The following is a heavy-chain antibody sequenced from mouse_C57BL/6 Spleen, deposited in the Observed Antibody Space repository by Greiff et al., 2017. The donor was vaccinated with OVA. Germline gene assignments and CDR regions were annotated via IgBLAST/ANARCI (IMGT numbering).Heavy chain of an antibody. CDR1: GFTFSDYG. Sequence: EVMLVESGGGLVKPGGSLKLSCAASGFTFSDYGMHWVRQAPEQGLEWVAYISSGSSTIYYADTVKGRFTISRDNAKNTLFLQMTSLRSEDTAMYYCAQLGRNCDYWGQGTTLTVSS. CDR3: AQLGRNCDY. CDR2: ISSGSSTI. J-gene: IGHJ2*01. D-gene: IGHD4-1*02. V-gene: IGHV5-17*01.